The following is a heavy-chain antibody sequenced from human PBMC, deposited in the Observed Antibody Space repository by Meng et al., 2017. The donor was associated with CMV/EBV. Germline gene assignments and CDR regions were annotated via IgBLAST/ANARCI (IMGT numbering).Heavy chain of an antibody. D-gene: IGHD2-2*02. CDR1: GYTFTGYY. CDR3: AREGVRYCSSTSCYNGMDV. J-gene: IGHJ6*02. V-gene: IGHV1-2*02. CDR2: INPNSGGT. Sequence: ASVKVSCKASGYTFTGYYMHWVRQAPGQGLEWMGWINPNSGGTNYAQKFQGRVTMTRDTSISTAYMELSRLRSDDTAVYYCAREGVRYCSSTSCYNGMDVWGQGTTVTVSS.